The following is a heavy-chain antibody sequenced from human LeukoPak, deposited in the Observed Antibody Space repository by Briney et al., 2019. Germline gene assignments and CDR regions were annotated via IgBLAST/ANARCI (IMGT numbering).Heavy chain of an antibody. D-gene: IGHD3-3*02. J-gene: IGHJ3*02. CDR2: IYYSGTT. CDR1: GGSISSGGYY. CDR3: ARDRSLAAFDI. Sequence: PSETLSLTCTVSGGSISSGGYYWSWIRQHPGKGLEWIAYIYYSGTTYYNPSLKSRVTISLDTSKNQFSLKLSSVTAADTAVYHCARDRSLAAFDIWGQGTMVTVSS. V-gene: IGHV4-31*03.